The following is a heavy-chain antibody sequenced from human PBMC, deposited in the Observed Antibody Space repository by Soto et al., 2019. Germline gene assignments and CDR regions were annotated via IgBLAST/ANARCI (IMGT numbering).Heavy chain of an antibody. CDR1: GCSISSGGYY. D-gene: IGHD2-2*01. J-gene: IGHJ4*02. V-gene: IGHV4-31*03. CDR3: GRDKWLPSAMPDY. CDR2: IYYIGSI. Sequence: PSETLSLTCTVSGCSISSGGYYWSWIRQHPGKGLEWIGYIYYIGSIYYNPSLKSRVTISVDTSKNQFSLKLSSVTAEDTAMYYCGRDKWLPSAMPDYWGQGTLVTVSS.